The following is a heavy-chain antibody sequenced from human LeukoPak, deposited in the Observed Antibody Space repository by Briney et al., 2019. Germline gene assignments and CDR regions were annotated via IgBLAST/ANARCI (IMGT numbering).Heavy chain of an antibody. V-gene: IGHV1-69*13. CDR3: ARVAYYYDSSGRLDAFDI. CDR2: IIPIFGTA. Sequence: ASVKVSCKASGGTFSSYAISWVRQAPGQGLEWMGGIIPIFGTANYAQKFQGRVTITADESTSTAYMELSSLRSEDTAVYYCARVAYYYDSSGRLDAFDIWGQGTMVTVSS. CDR1: GGTFSSYA. D-gene: IGHD3-22*01. J-gene: IGHJ3*02.